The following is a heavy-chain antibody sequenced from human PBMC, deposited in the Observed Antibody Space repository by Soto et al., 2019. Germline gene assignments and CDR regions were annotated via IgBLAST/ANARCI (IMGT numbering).Heavy chain of an antibody. CDR2: ISHSGRT. J-gene: IGHJ4*02. Sequence: SETLSLTCAVNGGSFTGYYGAWIRQSPGKGLEWIGEISHSGRTNYNPSLKSRVTITVDTSNNQFSLKLSSVTAADPAVYYCARRLCGGDCFHFDYWGQGTLVTVSS. CDR3: ARRLCGGDCFHFDY. D-gene: IGHD2-21*02. V-gene: IGHV4-34*01. CDR1: GGSFTGYY.